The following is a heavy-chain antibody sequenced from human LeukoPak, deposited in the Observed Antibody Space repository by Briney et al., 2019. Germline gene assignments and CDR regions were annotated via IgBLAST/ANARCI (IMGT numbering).Heavy chain of an antibody. V-gene: IGHV1-69*13. J-gene: IGHJ4*02. D-gene: IGHD6-13*01. CDR1: GGTFSSYA. CDR3: ARGEAAGSYFDY. Sequence: ASVKVSCKASGGTFSSYAISWVRQAPGQGLEWMGGIIPIFGTANYAQKFQGRVTITADESTSTAYMELSSLRSGDTAVYYCARGEAAGSYFDYWGQGTLVTVSS. CDR2: IIPIFGTA.